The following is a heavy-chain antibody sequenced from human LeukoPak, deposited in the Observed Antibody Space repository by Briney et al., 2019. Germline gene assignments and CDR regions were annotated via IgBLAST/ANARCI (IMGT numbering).Heavy chain of an antibody. CDR1: GGSISSYY. D-gene: IGHD3-10*01. Sequence: SETLSLTCTVSGGSISSYYWSWIRQPPGKGLEWIGYIYYSGSTNYNYNPSLKSRVTISVDTSKNQFSLKLSSVTAADTAVYYCARVSGHAFDVWGQGTMVTVSS. CDR3: ARVSGHAFDV. V-gene: IGHV4-59*01. CDR2: IYYSGSTNY. J-gene: IGHJ3*01.